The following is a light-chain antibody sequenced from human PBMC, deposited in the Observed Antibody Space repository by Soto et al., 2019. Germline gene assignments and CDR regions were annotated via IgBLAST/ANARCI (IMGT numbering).Light chain of an antibody. CDR2: AAS. Sequence: DIQMTQSPSSLSASVGDRVPITCRSSQSINTYLTWYQQKPGKAPKLLISAASGLQTGVPSRFSGSGSGTDFTLTISSLQPEDFSTYYCQQSSSIPLTFGPGTKVDFK. V-gene: IGKV1-39*01. J-gene: IGKJ3*01. CDR1: QSINTY. CDR3: QQSSSIPLT.